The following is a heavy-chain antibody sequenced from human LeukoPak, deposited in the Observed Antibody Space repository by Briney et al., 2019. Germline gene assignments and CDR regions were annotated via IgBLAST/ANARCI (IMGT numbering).Heavy chain of an antibody. Sequence: GGSLRLSCAASGFTSSSSAMSWVRQAPGKGLEWLSTISGGGGSTYYADSVKGRFTISRDNSKNTLYLHMKSLRAEDTAVYYCAKGSGWLLPQYFDFWGQGTLVTVSS. CDR1: GFTSSSSA. V-gene: IGHV3-23*01. CDR3: AKGSGWLLPQYFDF. CDR2: ISGGGGST. D-gene: IGHD2-21*01. J-gene: IGHJ4*02.